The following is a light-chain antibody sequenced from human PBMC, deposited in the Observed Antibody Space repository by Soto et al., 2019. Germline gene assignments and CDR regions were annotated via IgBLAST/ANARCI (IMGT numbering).Light chain of an antibody. J-gene: IGKJ2*01. Sequence: EIVLTQSPGTLSLSPGERATLSCRASQSVSSSYLAWSQQKPGQAPRLLIYGASSRATGIPDRFSGSGSGTDFTLTISRLEPEDFAVYYCQQYGSPYTFGQGTKLEIK. CDR1: QSVSSSY. CDR2: GAS. CDR3: QQYGSPYT. V-gene: IGKV3-20*01.